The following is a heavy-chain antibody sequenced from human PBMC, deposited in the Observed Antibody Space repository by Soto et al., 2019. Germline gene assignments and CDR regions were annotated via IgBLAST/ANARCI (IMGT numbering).Heavy chain of an antibody. Sequence: QVHLVQSGAAVKKPGASVHVSCKTSGYTFTRNGISWVRQAPGQGLEWMGWISPNSGNTRYAQKLQDRVIMTTDTSTTTAYMELRSLRSDDTAVYYCVKDRDSNRWPSRDVWGPGTTVTVSS. CDR3: VKDRDSNRWPSRDV. J-gene: IGHJ6*02. V-gene: IGHV1-18*01. CDR1: GYTFTRNG. CDR2: ISPNSGNT. D-gene: IGHD3-22*01.